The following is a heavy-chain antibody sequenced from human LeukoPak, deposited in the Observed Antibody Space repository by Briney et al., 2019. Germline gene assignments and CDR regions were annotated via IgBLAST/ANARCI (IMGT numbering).Heavy chain of an antibody. D-gene: IGHD6-19*01. Sequence: EASVKVSCKASGYTFTSYDINWVRQATGQGLEWMGWMNPNSGNTGYAQKFQGRVTMTRDTSISTAYMELSRLRSDDTAVYYCARIAVAGSGGETLYDYWGQGTLVTVSS. J-gene: IGHJ4*02. CDR2: MNPNSGNT. V-gene: IGHV1-8*01. CDR3: ARIAVAGSGGETLYDY. CDR1: GYTFTSYD.